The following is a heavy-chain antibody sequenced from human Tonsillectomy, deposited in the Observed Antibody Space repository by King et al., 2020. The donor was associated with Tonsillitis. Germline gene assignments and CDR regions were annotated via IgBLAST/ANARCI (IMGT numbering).Heavy chain of an antibody. Sequence: VQLQQWGAGLLRPSETLSLTCAVYGGSFSDYFWTWIRQPPGKGLEWIGEISHSGSTNYNPSLKSRVTISVDTSKHQFSLKLNSVTAADTAVYFCARLRYFDWLQTFFYYYMDVWGKGTTVTVSS. J-gene: IGHJ6*03. V-gene: IGHV4-34*01. CDR2: ISHSGST. CDR1: GGSFSDYF. CDR3: ARLRYFDWLQTFFYYYMDV. D-gene: IGHD3-9*01.